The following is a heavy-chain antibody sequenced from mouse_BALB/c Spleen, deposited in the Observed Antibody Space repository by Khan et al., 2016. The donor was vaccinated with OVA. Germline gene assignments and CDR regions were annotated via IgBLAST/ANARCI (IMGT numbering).Heavy chain of an antibody. CDR3: ARNTQMITTVMDY. V-gene: IGHV2-6*02. CDR1: GFSLTSYG. J-gene: IGHJ4*01. Sequence: VQLQESGPGLVAPSQSLSITCTVSGFSLTSYGVHWVRQPPGKGLEWLVVIWSDGKTTYNSTLKSRLSISKDNSKSQVFLTMNSRQTDDAAMYYCARNTQMITTVMDYWGQGTSVTVSS. CDR2: IWSDGKT. D-gene: IGHD2-4*01.